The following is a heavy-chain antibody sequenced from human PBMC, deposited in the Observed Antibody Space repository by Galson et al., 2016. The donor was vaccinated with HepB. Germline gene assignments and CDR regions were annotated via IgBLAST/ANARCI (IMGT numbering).Heavy chain of an antibody. J-gene: IGHJ1*01. Sequence: SLRLSCAASGFTFSRFWMNWVRQAPGKGLEWVASIKEDGSKTSYVDSVKGRFTISRDNVENSLYLQMNSLRAEDTAVYYCARYGDEAGWHFQHWGQGTLVTVSS. V-gene: IGHV3-7*03. CDR2: IKEDGSKT. D-gene: IGHD6-19*01. CDR1: GFTFSRFW. CDR3: ARYGDEAGWHFQH.